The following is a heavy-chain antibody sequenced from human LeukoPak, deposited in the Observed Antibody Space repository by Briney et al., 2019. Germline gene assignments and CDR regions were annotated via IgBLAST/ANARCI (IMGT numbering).Heavy chain of an antibody. CDR1: GFTFSSYA. CDR3: AKDPKRPYCSGGSCHDY. V-gene: IGHV3-23*01. CDR2: ISGSGGST. J-gene: IGHJ4*02. D-gene: IGHD2-15*01. Sequence: GGSLRLSCAASGFTFSSYAMSWVRQAPGKGLEWVSAISGSGGSTYYADSVKGRFTISRDNPKKTLYLQMNSLRAEDTAVYYCAKDPKRPYCSGGSCHDYWGQGTLVTVSS.